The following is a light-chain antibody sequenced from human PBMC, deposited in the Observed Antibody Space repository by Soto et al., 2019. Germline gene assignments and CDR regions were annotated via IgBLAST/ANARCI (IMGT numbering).Light chain of an antibody. CDR1: QSISSN. J-gene: IGKJ4*01. CDR3: QQSYSTPRT. V-gene: IGKV1-39*01. CDR2: AAS. Sequence: DIQMTQSPSSLSASVGDRVTITCRASQSISSNLNWYQQKPGKAPKLLIYAASTLQSGVPSRFSGSGSGTEFTLTISSLQPEDFATYYCQQSYSTPRTVGGGTKVEIK.